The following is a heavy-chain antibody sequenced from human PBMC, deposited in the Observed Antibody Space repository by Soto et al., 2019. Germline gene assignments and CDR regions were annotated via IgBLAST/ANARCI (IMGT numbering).Heavy chain of an antibody. CDR2: ITPSGGTT. D-gene: IGHD3-10*01. CDR3: CGSYFDLHAFDI. CDR1: GYIFSTYH. V-gene: IGHV1-46*01. J-gene: IGHJ3*02. Sequence: RASVKVSCKASGYIFSTYHLHWVRQAPGQGLEWMGIITPSGGTTSYAQKFQGRVTMTRDTSTSTVYMELSSLRSEDTAVYYCCGSYFDLHAFDIWRQGTMVTVSS.